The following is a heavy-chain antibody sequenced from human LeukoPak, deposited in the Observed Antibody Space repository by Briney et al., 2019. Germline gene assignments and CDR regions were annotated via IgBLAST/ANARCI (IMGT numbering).Heavy chain of an antibody. D-gene: IGHD3-10*01. CDR3: ARSYYFGSRSYYNVWFAP. Sequence: GPALVKPTQTLTLTCTFSGFSLNTRGVGVGWIRQPPGKALQWLALIYWGDEKYYSPSLKSRLSISRDTSRNQVVLTMTNMDPLDTATYFCARSYYFGSRSYYNVWFAPWGLGTLVTVSS. V-gene: IGHV2-5*02. CDR2: IYWGDEK. CDR1: GFSLNTRGVG. J-gene: IGHJ5*02.